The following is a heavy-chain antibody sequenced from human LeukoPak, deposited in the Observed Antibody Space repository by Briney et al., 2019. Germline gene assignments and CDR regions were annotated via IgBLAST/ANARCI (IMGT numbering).Heavy chain of an antibody. J-gene: IGHJ4*02. D-gene: IGHD4-17*01. CDR2: IYYSGST. CDR3: ARVGTEGTMTIYY. CDR1: GGSISRSSYY. Sequence: SETLSLTCIVSGGSISRSSYYWGWIRQPPGKGLEWIGNIYYSGSTNYNPSLKSRVTISVDTSKNQFSLKLSSVTAADTAVYFCARVGTEGTMTIYYWGQGTLVTVSS. V-gene: IGHV4-39*07.